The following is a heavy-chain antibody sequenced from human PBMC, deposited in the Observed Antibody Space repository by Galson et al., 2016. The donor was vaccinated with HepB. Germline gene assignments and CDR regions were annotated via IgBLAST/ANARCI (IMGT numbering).Heavy chain of an antibody. CDR2: IIPIFGTP. D-gene: IGHD5-18*01. V-gene: IGHV1-69*13. J-gene: IGHJ6*02. CDR1: GTSFSNSA. Sequence: SVKVSCKAFGTSFSNSAISWVRQAPGQGLEWMGGIIPIFGTPDYAQKFQGRVTITADDSTDTAYMEVTALRSKDTAVYFCARVRGYSYGAKYYYYGMDVWGQGTTVTVSS. CDR3: ARVRGYSYGAKYYYYGMDV.